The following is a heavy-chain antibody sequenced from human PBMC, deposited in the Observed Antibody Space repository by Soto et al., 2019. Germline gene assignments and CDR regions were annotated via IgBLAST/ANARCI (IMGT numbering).Heavy chain of an antibody. CDR1: GGTFSSYA. J-gene: IGHJ6*02. CDR3: ARTPPDGTAMVPSDDYYYGMDV. CDR2: IIPILGTA. Sequence: SVKVSCKASGGTFSSYAISWVRQAPGQGLEWMGGIIPILGTANYAQKFQGRVTITADESTSTAYMELSSLRSEDTAVYYCARTPPDGTAMVPSDDYYYGMDVWGQGTTVTVSS. V-gene: IGHV1-69*13. D-gene: IGHD5-18*01.